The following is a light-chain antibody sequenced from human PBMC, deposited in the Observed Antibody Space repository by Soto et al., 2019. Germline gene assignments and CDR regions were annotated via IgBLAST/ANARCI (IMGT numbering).Light chain of an antibody. V-gene: IGLV2-14*01. CDR1: SGDIGSYNR. CDR2: EVT. J-gene: IGLJ1*01. CDR3: SSFTNINTRACV. Sequence: QSALTQPASVSGSPGQSITISCTGTSGDIGSYNRVSWYQQHPGKAPKLIIYEVTDRPSGVSNRFSGSKSGNTASLTISGLQAEDEAEYYCSSFTNINTRACVFGTGIKLTAL.